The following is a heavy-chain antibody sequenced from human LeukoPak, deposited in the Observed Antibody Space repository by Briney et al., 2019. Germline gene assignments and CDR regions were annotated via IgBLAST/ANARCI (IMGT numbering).Heavy chain of an antibody. D-gene: IGHD1-1*01. CDR2: IHDSGST. Sequence: SETLSLTCTVSGGSISSGDYYWSWIRQPPGKGLEWIGYIHDSGSTYYTPSLKSRIAISVDRSKNQISLKLSSVTAADTAVYYCARGGHDEDWGQGTLVTVSS. J-gene: IGHJ4*02. CDR3: ARGGHDED. CDR1: GGSISSGDYY. V-gene: IGHV4-30-4*01.